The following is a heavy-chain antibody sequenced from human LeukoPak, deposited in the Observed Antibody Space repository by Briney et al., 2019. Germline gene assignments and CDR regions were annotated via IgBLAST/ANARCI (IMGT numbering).Heavy chain of an antibody. J-gene: IGHJ4*02. CDR1: GGTFSSYA. CDR2: IIPILGIA. V-gene: IGHV1-69*04. CDR3: ARDPSYSSGWGNYYFDY. Sequence: SVKVSCKASGGTFSSYAISWLRQAPGQGLEWMGRIIPILGIANYAQKFQGRVTITADKSTSTAYMELSSLRSEDTAVYYCARDPSYSSGWGNYYFDYWGQGTLVTVSS. D-gene: IGHD6-19*01.